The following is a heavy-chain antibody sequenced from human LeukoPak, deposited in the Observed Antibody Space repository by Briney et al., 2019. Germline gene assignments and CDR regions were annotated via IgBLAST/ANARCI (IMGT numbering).Heavy chain of an antibody. CDR1: GYSFTSYW. CDR2: IDPSDSYT. V-gene: IGHV5-10-1*01. J-gene: IGHJ5*02. CDR3: ARGAVAGTRSNWFDP. D-gene: IGHD6-19*01. Sequence: GESLKISCKGSGYSFTSYWISWVRQMPGKGLEWMGRIDPSDSYTNYSPSFQGHVTISADKSISTAYLQWSSLKASDTAMYYCARGAVAGTRSNWFDPWGQGTLVTVSS.